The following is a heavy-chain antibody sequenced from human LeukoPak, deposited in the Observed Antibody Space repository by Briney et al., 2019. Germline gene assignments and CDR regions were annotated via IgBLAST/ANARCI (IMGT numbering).Heavy chain of an antibody. V-gene: IGHV3-15*01. CDR1: GFTFSKAW. CDR2: IKSKTDGGTT. D-gene: IGHD2-15*01. Sequence: GGSLRLSCAASGFTFSKAWMSWVRQAPGKGLEWVGRIKSKTDGGTTEYAAPVKGRFTISRDDSKTTVYLQMNSLKTEDTAVYYCSTAGYCSGGDCYSFDYWGQGIRVTLSS. J-gene: IGHJ4*02. CDR3: STAGYCSGGDCYSFDY.